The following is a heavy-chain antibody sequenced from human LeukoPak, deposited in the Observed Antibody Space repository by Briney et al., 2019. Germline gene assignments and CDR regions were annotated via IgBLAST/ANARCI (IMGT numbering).Heavy chain of an antibody. D-gene: IGHD2-2*01. V-gene: IGHV4-34*01. CDR3: ARGRNTVVSPRYYYMDV. Sequence: SETLSLTCAVYGGSFSGYYWSWIRQPPGKGLEWIGEINHSGSTNYNPSLKSRVTISVDTSKNQFSLKLSSVTAADTAVYYCARGRNTVVSPRYYYMDVWGKGTTVTVSS. CDR2: INHSGST. J-gene: IGHJ6*03. CDR1: GGSFSGYY.